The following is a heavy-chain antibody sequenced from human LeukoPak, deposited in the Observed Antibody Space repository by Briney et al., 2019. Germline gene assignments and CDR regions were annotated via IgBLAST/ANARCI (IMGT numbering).Heavy chain of an antibody. CDR1: GGSFSGYY. D-gene: IGHD7-27*01. Sequence: PSETLSLTCAVYGGSFSGYYWSWIRQPPGKGLEWIGEINHSGSTNYNPSLKSRVTISVDTSKNQFSLKLSSVTAADTAVYYCARVQGRLGSPNRFDYWGQGTLVTVSS. V-gene: IGHV4-34*01. CDR3: ARVQGRLGSPNRFDY. CDR2: INHSGST. J-gene: IGHJ4*02.